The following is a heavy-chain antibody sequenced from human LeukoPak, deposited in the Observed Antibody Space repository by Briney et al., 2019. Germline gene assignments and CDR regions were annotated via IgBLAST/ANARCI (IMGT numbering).Heavy chain of an antibody. CDR3: ARDFPSYPLYYDSSGLTTFDY. Sequence: GASVKVSCKASGYTFTHYFIHWVRQAPGQGLEWMGWISAYNGNTNYAQKLQGRVTMTTDTSTSTAYMELRSLRSDDTAVYYCARDFPSYPLYYDSSGLTTFDYWGQGTLVTVSS. CDR2: ISAYNGNT. D-gene: IGHD3-22*01. J-gene: IGHJ4*02. V-gene: IGHV1-18*01. CDR1: GYTFTHYF.